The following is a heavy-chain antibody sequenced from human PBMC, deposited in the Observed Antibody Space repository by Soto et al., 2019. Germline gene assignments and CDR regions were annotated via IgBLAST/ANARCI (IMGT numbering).Heavy chain of an antibody. CDR1: GGTFSSYA. J-gene: IGHJ6*02. CDR2: IIPIFGTA. D-gene: IGHD6-13*01. CDR3: ARGVYSSSWSVSYYYYGMDV. V-gene: IGHV1-69*01. Sequence: SCRTSGGTFSSYAISWVLRAPGERLEWMRGIIPIFGTANYAQKFQGRVTITADESTITASMELCILRSEDTAVYYCARGVYSSSWSVSYYYYGMDVWGQGTTVTVSS.